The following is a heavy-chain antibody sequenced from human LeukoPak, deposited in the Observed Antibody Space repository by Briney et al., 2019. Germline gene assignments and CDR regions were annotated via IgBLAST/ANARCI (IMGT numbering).Heavy chain of an antibody. Sequence: PGGSLRLSCAASGFTVSNNYMSWVRQAPGKGLEWVGHIKSKTDGETTDYAAPVKGRFTISRDDSKNTLYLQMNSLKTEDTAVYYRTTELVAAGKIDYWGQGTLVTASS. V-gene: IGHV3-15*01. CDR1: GFTVSNNY. D-gene: IGHD6-13*01. CDR3: TTELVAAGKIDY. CDR2: IKSKTDGETT. J-gene: IGHJ4*02.